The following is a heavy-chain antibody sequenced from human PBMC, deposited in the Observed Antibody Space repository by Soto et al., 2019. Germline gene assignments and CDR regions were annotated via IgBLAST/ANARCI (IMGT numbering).Heavy chain of an antibody. V-gene: IGHV4-31*03. Sequence: QVQLQESGPGLVKPSQTLSLTCTVSGGSISSGGYYWSWIRQHPGKGLEWIGYIYYSGSTHYNPSLMSRVTISVATSKNQFSLKLSSVTAADTAVYYCARALTTVTLFDPWGQGTLVTVSS. J-gene: IGHJ5*02. CDR2: IYYSGST. CDR3: ARALTTVTLFDP. CDR1: GGSISSGGYY. D-gene: IGHD4-17*01.